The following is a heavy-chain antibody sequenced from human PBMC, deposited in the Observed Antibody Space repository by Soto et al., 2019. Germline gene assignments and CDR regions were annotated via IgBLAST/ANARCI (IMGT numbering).Heavy chain of an antibody. CDR3: EKAPRVITGTRPPPQDY. V-gene: IGHV3-23*01. D-gene: IGHD1-20*01. J-gene: IGHJ4*02. CDR1: GFTFSSYA. CDR2: ISGSGGST. Sequence: EVQLLESGGGLVQPGGSLRLSCAASGFTFSSYAMSWVRQAPGKGLEWVSAISGSGGSTYYADSVKGRFTISRDNSKNTLYLHMKSLRAEDTAVYYCEKAPRVITGTRPPPQDYWGQGNLVTVSS.